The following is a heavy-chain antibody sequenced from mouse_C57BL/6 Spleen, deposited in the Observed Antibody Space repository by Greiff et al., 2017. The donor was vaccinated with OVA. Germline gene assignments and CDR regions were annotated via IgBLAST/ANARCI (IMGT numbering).Heavy chain of an antibody. CDR2: INPNNGGT. CDR1: GYTFTDYN. D-gene: IGHD1-1*01. CDR3: AREPYYYGSSYDY. Sequence: VQLQQSGPELVKPGASVKMSCKASGYTFTDYNMHWVKQSHGKSLEWIGYINPNNGGTSYNQKFKGKATLTVNKSSSTAYMELRSLTSEDSAVYYCAREPYYYGSSYDYWGQGTTLTVSS. V-gene: IGHV1-22*01. J-gene: IGHJ2*01.